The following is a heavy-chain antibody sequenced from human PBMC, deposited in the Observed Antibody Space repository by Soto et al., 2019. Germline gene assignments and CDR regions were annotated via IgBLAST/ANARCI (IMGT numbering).Heavy chain of an antibody. CDR2: INSDGNST. D-gene: IGHD1-26*01. Sequence: GGSLRLSCAASGFTFSSHWMHWVRQVPGKGLVWVSRINSDGNSTSYADSVKGRVTISRDNAKNTLYLQMNSLRAEDTAVYYCTSARSGSHDYWGQGTLVTVSS. J-gene: IGHJ4*02. CDR1: GFTFSSHW. CDR3: TSARSGSHDY. V-gene: IGHV3-74*01.